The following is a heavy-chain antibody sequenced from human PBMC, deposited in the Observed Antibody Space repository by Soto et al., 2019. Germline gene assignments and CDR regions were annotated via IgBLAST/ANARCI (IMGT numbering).Heavy chain of an antibody. V-gene: IGHV4-39*01. CDR2: IYYSGST. Sequence: QLQLQESGPGLVKPSETLSLTCTVSGGSISSSSYYWGWIRQPPGKGLEWIGSIYYSGSTYYNPSLKSRVNKAVDTSKNQSSRKLSSVTAADTAVYYCARHITIVGGESGFDYWGQGTLVTVSS. J-gene: IGHJ4*02. D-gene: IGHD3-10*01. CDR1: GGSISSSSYY. CDR3: ARHITIVGGESGFDY.